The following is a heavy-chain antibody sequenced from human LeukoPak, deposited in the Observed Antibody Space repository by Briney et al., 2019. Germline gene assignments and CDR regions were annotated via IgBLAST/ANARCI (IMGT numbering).Heavy chain of an antibody. Sequence: GGSLRLSCAASGFTFSRDSMNWVRQAPGKGLEWVSYINGGGSPIFYADSVKGRFTISRDDAQNSLYLQMNSLRADDTAVYYCAKDILAAGLFFDYWGQGILVTVSS. CDR2: INGGGSPI. V-gene: IGHV3-48*04. CDR1: GFTFSRDS. D-gene: IGHD6-13*01. J-gene: IGHJ4*02. CDR3: AKDILAAGLFFDY.